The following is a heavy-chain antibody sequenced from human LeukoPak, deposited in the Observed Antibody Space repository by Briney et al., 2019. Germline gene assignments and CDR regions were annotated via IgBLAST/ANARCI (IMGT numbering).Heavy chain of an antibody. D-gene: IGHD3-10*01. V-gene: IGHV4-30-4*08. J-gene: IGHJ4*02. CDR1: GDSISSGDYY. Sequence: PSQTLSLTCTVSGDSISSGDYYWSWIRQPPGKGLEWIGEINHSGSTNYNPSLKSRVTISVDTSKNQFSLKLSSVTAADTAVYYCARAGSGALRDWGQGTLVTVSS. CDR2: INHSGST. CDR3: ARAGSGALRD.